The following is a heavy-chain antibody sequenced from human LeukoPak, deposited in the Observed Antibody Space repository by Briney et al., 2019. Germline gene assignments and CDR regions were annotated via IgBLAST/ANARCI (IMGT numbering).Heavy chain of an antibody. CDR2: ISSNGGST. J-gene: IGHJ4*02. D-gene: IGHD4-17*01. CDR3: ARGNTVTQYFDY. Sequence: PGGSLRLSCAASGFTFSSYAMHWVRQAPGKGLEYVSAISSNGGSTYYANSAKGRFTISRDNSKNTLYLQMGSLRAEDMAVYYCARGNTVTQYFDYWGQGTLVTVSS. CDR1: GFTFSSYA. V-gene: IGHV3-64*01.